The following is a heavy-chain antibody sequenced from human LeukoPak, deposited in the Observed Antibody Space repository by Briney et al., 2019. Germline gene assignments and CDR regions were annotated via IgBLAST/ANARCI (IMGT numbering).Heavy chain of an antibody. CDR2: ISSSSTYI. CDR3: ARDYGSGNYFLYFDS. Sequence: GGSLRLSCAASGFTFVGYTMNWVRQAPGKGLEWVSSISSSSTYIYYADSVKGRFTISRDNAKNSLSLQMNSLRAEDTAVYYCARDYGSGNYFLYFDSWGQGTLVTVSS. V-gene: IGHV3-21*01. J-gene: IGHJ4*02. CDR1: GFTFVGYT. D-gene: IGHD3-10*01.